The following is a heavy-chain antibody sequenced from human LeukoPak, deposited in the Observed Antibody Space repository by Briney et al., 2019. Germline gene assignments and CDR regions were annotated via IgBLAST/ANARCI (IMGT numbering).Heavy chain of an antibody. V-gene: IGHV4-34*01. CDR3: ARRVVGARPHDY. CDR1: GGSISSYY. D-gene: IGHD1-26*01. CDR2: INHSGST. J-gene: IGHJ4*02. Sequence: PSETLSLTCTVSGGSISSYYWSWIRQPPGKGLEWIGEINHSGSTNYNPSLKSRVTISVDTSKNQFSLKLSSVTAADTAVYYCARRVVGARPHDYWGQGTLVTVSS.